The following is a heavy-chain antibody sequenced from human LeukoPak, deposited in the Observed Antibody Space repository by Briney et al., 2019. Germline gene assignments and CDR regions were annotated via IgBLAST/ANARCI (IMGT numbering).Heavy chain of an antibody. CDR3: AREDDYATRDWCDP. CDR1: VCTFNNYS. CDR2: IIPIFDTA. J-gene: IGHJ5*02. V-gene: IGHV1-69*13. D-gene: IGHD4-17*01. Sequence: ASDTVSYQPSVCTFNNYSISWVRLAPAARLEWMGGIIPIFDTANYAQKFQGRVTITADESTSTAYMELSSLRSEDTAVYYCAREDDYATRDWCDPWGQGTLVTVSS.